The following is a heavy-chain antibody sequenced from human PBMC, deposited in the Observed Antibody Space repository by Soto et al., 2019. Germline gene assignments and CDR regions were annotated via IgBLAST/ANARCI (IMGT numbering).Heavy chain of an antibody. J-gene: IGHJ4*02. D-gene: IGHD4-17*01. CDR3: ARDRPATVTTLDY. Sequence: PGRSLRLSCAASGFTFSSYSMNWVRQAPGKGMEWVSYIRSSSSTIYYADSVKGRFTISRDNAKNSLYLQMNSLRDEDTAVYYCARDRPATVTTLDYWGQGTLVTVSS. CDR2: IRSSSSTI. V-gene: IGHV3-48*02. CDR1: GFTFSSYS.